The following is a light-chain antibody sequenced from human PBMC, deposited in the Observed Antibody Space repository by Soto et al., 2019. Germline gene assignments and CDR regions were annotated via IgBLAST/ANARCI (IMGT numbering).Light chain of an antibody. Sequence: DIQMTQSPSSLSTSVGDRVTITCRASQAISIYLAWYQQKPGKVPKLLIYAASTLQSGVPSRYSGSGSGTDFNLTISSLQPEDVATYYCQKYSGAPPAFGKGTKVDI. CDR1: QAISIY. CDR2: AAS. J-gene: IGKJ1*01. V-gene: IGKV1-27*01. CDR3: QKYSGAPPA.